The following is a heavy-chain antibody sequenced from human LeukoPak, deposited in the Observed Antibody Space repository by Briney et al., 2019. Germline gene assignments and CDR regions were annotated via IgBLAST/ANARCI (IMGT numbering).Heavy chain of an antibody. D-gene: IGHD6-13*01. Sequence: GGSLRLSCAASGFTFSSYEMNWVRQAPGKGLEGVSYISSSGSTIYYADSVKGRFTISRDNAKNSLYLQMNSLRAEDTAIYYCASSSWYALDYWGQGTLVTVSS. V-gene: IGHV3-48*03. CDR1: GFTFSSYE. CDR2: ISSSGSTI. CDR3: ASSSWYALDY. J-gene: IGHJ4*02.